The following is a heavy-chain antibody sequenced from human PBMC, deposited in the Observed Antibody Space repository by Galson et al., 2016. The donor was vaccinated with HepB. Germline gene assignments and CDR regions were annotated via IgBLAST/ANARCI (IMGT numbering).Heavy chain of an antibody. Sequence: SETLSLTCTVSGGSISNYYWSWIRQPPGKGLEWIGYIYYSGSTNYNPSLKSRVTISVDTSKNQFSLKLSSVTAANTAGYYCGRDNDTTGIAYWGQGTLVTVSS. V-gene: IGHV4-59*01. CDR2: IYYSGST. CDR3: GRDNDTTGIAY. CDR1: GGSISNYY. J-gene: IGHJ4*02. D-gene: IGHD1-1*01.